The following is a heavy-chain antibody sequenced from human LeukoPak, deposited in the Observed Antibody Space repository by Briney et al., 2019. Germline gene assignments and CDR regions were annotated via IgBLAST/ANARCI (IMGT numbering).Heavy chain of an antibody. Sequence: PSETLSLTCAVYGGSFSGYYWSWIRQPPGKGLEWIGYIYYSGSTNYNPSLKSRVTISVDTSKNQFSLKLSSVTAADTAVYYCARLRFLGPFDYWGQGTLVTVSS. CDR1: GGSFSGYY. CDR2: IYYSGST. V-gene: IGHV4-59*01. D-gene: IGHD3-3*01. J-gene: IGHJ4*02. CDR3: ARLRFLGPFDY.